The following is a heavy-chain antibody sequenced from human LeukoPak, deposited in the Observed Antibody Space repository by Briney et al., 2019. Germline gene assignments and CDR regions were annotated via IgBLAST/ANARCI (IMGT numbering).Heavy chain of an antibody. Sequence: TTSETLSLTCAVYGGSFSGYYWSWIRQPPGKGLEWIGEINHSGSTNYNPSLKSRVTISVDTSKNQFSLKLSSVTAADTAVYYCARQRTYYFDYWGQGTLVTVSS. CDR2: INHSGST. V-gene: IGHV4-34*01. D-gene: IGHD1-7*01. CDR1: GGSFSGYY. J-gene: IGHJ4*02. CDR3: ARQRTYYFDY.